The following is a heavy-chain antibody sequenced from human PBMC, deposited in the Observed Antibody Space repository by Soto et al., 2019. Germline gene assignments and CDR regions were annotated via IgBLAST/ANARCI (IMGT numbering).Heavy chain of an antibody. Sequence: SGPTRVNPTQTLTLTCTVSVFSLSTPGEGVGWVRQPPGKALEWLAVIYWDDDKRYRPSLKSRLTITKDTSKNQVVLTMTNMEPVDTATYYCAHRGNGWFDPWGQGTLVTVSS. CDR1: VFSLSTPGEG. D-gene: IGHD2-8*01. V-gene: IGHV2-5*02. CDR3: AHRGNGWFDP. CDR2: IYWDDDK. J-gene: IGHJ5*02.